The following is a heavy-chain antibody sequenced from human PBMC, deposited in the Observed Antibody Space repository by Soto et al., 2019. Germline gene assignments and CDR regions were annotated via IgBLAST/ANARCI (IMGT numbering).Heavy chain of an antibody. CDR1: GYTSSDYY. CDR3: AREPATAKPEGVDF. V-gene: IGHV1-2*02. Sequence: ASVKVSCKASGYTSSDYYIHWVRQAPGQGLEWMGWINPNSGGTKYAPKFQGGVTMTRDTSITTAYMELSRLRSGDTAVYYCAREPATAKPEGVDFWGQGTLVTVYS. CDR2: INPNSGGT. D-gene: IGHD1-1*01. J-gene: IGHJ4*02.